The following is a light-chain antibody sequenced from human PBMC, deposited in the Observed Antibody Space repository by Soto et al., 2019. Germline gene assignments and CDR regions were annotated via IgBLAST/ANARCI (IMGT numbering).Light chain of an antibody. CDR2: DAS. CDR1: QSVNSD. Sequence: ENVLTPSPGTLSLSPGERATLSCRASQSVNSDLAWYQQTPGQAPRPLIYDASTRAAGVPARFSGSGSGTEFTLTISSLQSEDFAVYYCQHYNDWPTFGQGTKVDIK. J-gene: IGKJ1*01. CDR3: QHYNDWPT. V-gene: IGKV3-15*01.